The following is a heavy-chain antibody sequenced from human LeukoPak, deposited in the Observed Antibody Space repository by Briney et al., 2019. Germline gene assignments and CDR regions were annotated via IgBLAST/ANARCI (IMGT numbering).Heavy chain of an antibody. V-gene: IGHV1-2*02. CDR1: GYTFTGYH. D-gene: IGHD3-16*01. CDR2: INPNTGDT. Sequence: ASVKVSCKASGYTFTGYHMHWVRQAPGQGLEWMGWINPNTGDTNYAQKFQGRVTMTRDTSISAAYMELTWLSSDDTAVYYCARERSNGGLRLDFWGQGTLVTASS. J-gene: IGHJ4*02. CDR3: ARERSNGGLRLDF.